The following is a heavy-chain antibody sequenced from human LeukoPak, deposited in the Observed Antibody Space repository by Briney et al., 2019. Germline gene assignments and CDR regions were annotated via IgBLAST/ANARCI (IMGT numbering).Heavy chain of an antibody. V-gene: IGHV3-30-3*01. CDR1: GFTFSSYW. D-gene: IGHD3-22*01. J-gene: IGHJ3*02. Sequence: PGGSLRLSCAASGFTFSSYWMSWVRQAPGKGLEWVAVISYDGSNKYYADSVKSRFTISRDNSKNTLYLQMNSLRAEDTAVYYCARDDITMIVVVITGAFDIWGQGTMVTVSS. CDR3: ARDDITMIVVVITGAFDI. CDR2: ISYDGSNK.